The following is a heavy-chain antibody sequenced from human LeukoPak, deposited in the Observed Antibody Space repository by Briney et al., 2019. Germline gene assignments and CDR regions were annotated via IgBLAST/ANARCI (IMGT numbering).Heavy chain of an antibody. CDR1: GYTFTSYD. CDR2: INPNSGGT. CDR3: ARDLAGYCSSTSCPDFDY. Sequence: EASVKVSCKASGYTFTSYDINWVRQATGQGLEWMGWINPNSGGTNYAQKFQGRVTMTRDTSISTAYMELSRLRSDDTAVYYCARDLAGYCSSTSCPDFDYWGQGTLVTVSS. V-gene: IGHV1-2*02. D-gene: IGHD2-2*01. J-gene: IGHJ4*02.